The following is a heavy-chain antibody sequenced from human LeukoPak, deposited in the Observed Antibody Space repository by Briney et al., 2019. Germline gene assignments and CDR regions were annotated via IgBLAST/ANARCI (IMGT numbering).Heavy chain of an antibody. Sequence: GGSLRLSCAASGFTFSSYAMTWVRQAPGKGLEWVSVISGSGRNTDYADSVKGRFTISRDNSKNTLSLQMNSLRAEDTAVYYCAKPKDNSLYCFDYWGQGTLVTVSS. CDR2: ISGSGRNT. D-gene: IGHD1-20*01. V-gene: IGHV3-23*01. J-gene: IGHJ4*02. CDR1: GFTFSSYA. CDR3: AKPKDNSLYCFDY.